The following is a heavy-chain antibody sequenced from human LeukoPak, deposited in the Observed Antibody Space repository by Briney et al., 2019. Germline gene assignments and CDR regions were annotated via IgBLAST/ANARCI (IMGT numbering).Heavy chain of an antibody. CDR2: ISYDGSNK. CDR3: ARAGTTVANFDY. CDR1: GFTSSSYA. Sequence: GRSLRLSCAASGFTSSSYAMHWVRQAPGKGLEWVAVISYDGSNKYYADSVKGRFTISRDNSKNTLYLQMNSLRAEDTAVYYCARAGTTVANFDYWGQGTLVTVSS. J-gene: IGHJ4*02. V-gene: IGHV3-30-3*01. D-gene: IGHD4-23*01.